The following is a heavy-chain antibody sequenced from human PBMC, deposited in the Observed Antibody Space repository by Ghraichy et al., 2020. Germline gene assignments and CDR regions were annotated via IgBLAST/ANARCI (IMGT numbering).Heavy chain of an antibody. V-gene: IGHV3-30*19. CDR1: GLDFNAYG. J-gene: IGHJ4*02. Sequence: GGSLRLSCAVSGLDFNAYGFHWVRQAPGKGLEWVAIISFNGNSQHYSDSVKGRFTISRDNSKRTVYLQMDSLRREDTAIYSCAGGRRPYYSDTMGDHWGQGTLVTVSS. D-gene: IGHD3-10*01. CDR3: AGGRRPYYSDTMGDH. CDR2: ISFNGNSQ.